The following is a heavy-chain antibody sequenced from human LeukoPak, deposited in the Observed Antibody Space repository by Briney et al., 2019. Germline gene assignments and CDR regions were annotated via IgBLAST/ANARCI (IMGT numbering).Heavy chain of an antibody. CDR2: IYTSGST. CDR3: ASESIAVAGTFDY. Sequence: SETLSLTCTVSGVSISSVSDYRSWIRQPAGKRLGWIGRIYTSGSTNYNPSLKSRVTISVDTSKNQFSPKLSSATAADTAVYYCASESIAVAGTFDYWGQGTLVTVSS. J-gene: IGHJ4*02. V-gene: IGHV4-61*02. CDR1: GVSISSVSDY. D-gene: IGHD6-19*01.